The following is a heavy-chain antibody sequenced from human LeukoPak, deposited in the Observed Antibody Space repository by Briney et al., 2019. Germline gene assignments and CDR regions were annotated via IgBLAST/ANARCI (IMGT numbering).Heavy chain of an antibody. CDR2: IIPIFGTA. CDR1: GGTFSSYA. Sequence: SVKVSCKASGGTFSSYAISWVRQAPGQGLEWMGGIIPIFGTANYAQKFQGRVTITTDESTSTAYMELSSLRSEDTAVYYCARGVPDGGYYFDYWGQGTLVTVSS. CDR3: ARGVPDGGYYFDY. V-gene: IGHV1-69*05. D-gene: IGHD3-16*01. J-gene: IGHJ4*02.